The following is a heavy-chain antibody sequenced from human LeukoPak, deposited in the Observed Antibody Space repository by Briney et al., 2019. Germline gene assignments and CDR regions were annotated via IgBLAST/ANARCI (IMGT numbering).Heavy chain of an antibody. D-gene: IGHD3-3*01. Sequence: GASVKVSCKASGYTFTSYYMHWVRQAPGQGLEWMGIINPSGGSTSYAQKFQGRVTMTRDTSTSTVYMELSSLRSEDTAVYYCASTYYDFWSGYWNPHYYYGMDVWGQGTTVTVSS. CDR2: INPSGGST. J-gene: IGHJ6*02. CDR1: GYTFTSYY. CDR3: ASTYYDFWSGYWNPHYYYGMDV. V-gene: IGHV1-46*01.